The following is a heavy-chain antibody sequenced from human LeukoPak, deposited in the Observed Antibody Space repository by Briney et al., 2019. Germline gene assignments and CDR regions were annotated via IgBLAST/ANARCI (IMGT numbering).Heavy chain of an antibody. CDR2: IYHSGST. CDR3: ARDRLSGYSYGLDAFDI. Sequence: KSSETLSLTCTVSGGSISSGGYYWSWIRQPPGKGLEWIGYIYHSGSTYYNPSLKSRVTISVDRSKSQFSLKLSSVTAADTAVYYCARDRLSGYSYGLDAFDIWGQGTMVTVSS. CDR1: GGSISSGGYY. V-gene: IGHV4-30-2*01. D-gene: IGHD5-18*01. J-gene: IGHJ3*02.